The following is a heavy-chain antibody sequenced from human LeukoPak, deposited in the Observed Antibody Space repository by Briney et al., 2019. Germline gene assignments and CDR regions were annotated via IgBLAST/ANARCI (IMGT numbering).Heavy chain of an antibody. CDR3: ARRRSSGSYYSYYYYYGMDV. V-gene: IGHV4-59*08. Sequence: SETLSLTCTVSGDSISGYYWSWIRQPPGRGLEWIGYIYYSGSTNYNPSLKSRVTMSVDTSKKKFSLRLTSVTAADTAVYYCARRRSSGSYYSYYYYYGMDVWGQGTTVTVSS. D-gene: IGHD1-26*01. J-gene: IGHJ6*02. CDR2: IYYSGST. CDR1: GDSISGYY.